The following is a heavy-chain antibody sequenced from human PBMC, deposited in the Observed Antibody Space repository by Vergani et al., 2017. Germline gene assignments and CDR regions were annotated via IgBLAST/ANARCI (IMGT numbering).Heavy chain of an antibody. CDR3: ARHRKAGPATQNLNYYYYYGMDV. J-gene: IGHJ6*02. CDR2: IYYSGST. Sequence: QVQLPESGPGLVKPSETLSLTCTVSGGSISSYYWSWIRQPPGKGLEWIGYIYYSGSTNYNPSLKSRVTISVDTSKNQFSLKLSSVTAADTAVYYCARHRKAGPATQNLNYYYYYGMDVWGQGTTVTVSS. V-gene: IGHV4-59*08. CDR1: GGSISSYY. D-gene: IGHD5-24*01.